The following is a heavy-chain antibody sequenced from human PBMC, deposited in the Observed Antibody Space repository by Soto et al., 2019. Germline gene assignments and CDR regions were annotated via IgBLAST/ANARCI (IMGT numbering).Heavy chain of an antibody. CDR2: ISWNRGFI. CDR1: GFTFDDYA. CDR3: TRSIGPSCYSSFDY. D-gene: IGHD2-15*01. V-gene: IGHV3-9*01. Sequence: EVQLVESGGGLVQPGRSLRLSCAASGFTFDDYAFHWVRQAPGKGLEWVSGISWNRGFIGYVDSVQGRFTISRDNAKNSLYLQMNSLRAEDTALYYCTRSIGPSCYSSFDYFGQGTLVIVSS. J-gene: IGHJ4*02.